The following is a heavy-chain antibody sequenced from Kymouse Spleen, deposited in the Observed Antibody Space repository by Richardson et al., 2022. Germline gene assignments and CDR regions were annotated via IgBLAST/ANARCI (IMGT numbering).Heavy chain of an antibody. V-gene: IGHV3-7*01. CDR1: GFTFSSYW. Sequence: EVQLVESGGGLVQPGGSLRLSCAASGFTFSSYWMSWVRQAPGKGLEWVANIKQDGSEKYYVDSVKGRFTISRDNAKNSLYLQMNSLRAEDTAVYYCARDNSSGWYGDAFDIWGQGTMVTVSS. CDR2: IKQDGSEK. D-gene: IGHD6-19*01. CDR3: ARDNSSGWYGDAFDI. J-gene: IGHJ3*02.